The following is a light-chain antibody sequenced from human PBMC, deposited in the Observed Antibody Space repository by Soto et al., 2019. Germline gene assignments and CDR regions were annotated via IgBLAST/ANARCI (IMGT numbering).Light chain of an antibody. CDR1: QSVCSN. Sequence: EMVMTQSPATLSVSPGERATLSCRASQSVCSNLAWYQQKPGQAPRVLVFGASTRATGVPARFSGSGSGTDFTLTINGLQSEDFAVYYCQQYNNWSFGQGTRLEIK. J-gene: IGKJ5*01. V-gene: IGKV3-15*01. CDR2: GAS. CDR3: QQYNNWS.